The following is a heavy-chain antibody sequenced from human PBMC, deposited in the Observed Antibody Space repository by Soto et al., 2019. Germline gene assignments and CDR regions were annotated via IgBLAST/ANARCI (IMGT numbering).Heavy chain of an antibody. CDR2: ISSIGSTI. V-gene: IGHV3-11*01. J-gene: IGHJ3*02. CDR3: AISYDVPLREYSGYGAFDI. Sequence: GGSLRLSCAASGFTFSDYYMSWIRQAPGKGLEWVSYISSIGSTIYYADSVKGRFTISRDNAKNSLYLQMNSLRAEDTAVYYCAISYDVPLREYSGYGAFDIWGQGTMVTVSS. CDR1: GFTFSDYY. D-gene: IGHD5-12*01.